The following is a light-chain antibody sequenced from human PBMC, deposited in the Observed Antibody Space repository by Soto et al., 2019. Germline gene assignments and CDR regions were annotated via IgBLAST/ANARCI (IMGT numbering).Light chain of an antibody. Sequence: PGERATLSCRASQSVSNNLAWYQQKPGQAPRLLIYDASNRATGVPSRFSGSGSGTDFTLTVSSLEPEDLAVYYCQQRSNWPRTFGQGTKVEIK. CDR1: QSVSNN. CDR2: DAS. V-gene: IGKV3-11*01. CDR3: QQRSNWPRT. J-gene: IGKJ1*01.